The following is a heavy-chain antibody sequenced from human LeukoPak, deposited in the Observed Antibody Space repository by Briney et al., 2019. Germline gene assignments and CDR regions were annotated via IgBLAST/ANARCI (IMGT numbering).Heavy chain of an antibody. D-gene: IGHD3-9*01. Sequence: GGSLRLSCAASGFTFSRYAMSWVRQAPGKGLEWVSGISGSGGSTYYADSVKGRFTISRDNSKNTLYLQMNSLRAEDTTIYYCAKSDDILTGSLDYWGQGTLVTVSS. CDR1: GFTFSRYA. CDR2: ISGSGGST. CDR3: AKSDDILTGSLDY. J-gene: IGHJ4*02. V-gene: IGHV3-23*01.